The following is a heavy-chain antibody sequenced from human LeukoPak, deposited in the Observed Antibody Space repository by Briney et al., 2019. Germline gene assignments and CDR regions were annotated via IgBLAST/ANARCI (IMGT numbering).Heavy chain of an antibody. D-gene: IGHD3-3*01. V-gene: IGHV3-74*03. CDR3: ARGYQYDFWGGNPLDL. CDR1: GFTFSNYW. J-gene: IGHJ5*02. Sequence: GGSLRLSCEASGFTFSNYWKHWVRHVPGKGLVCVSRVDRDGSSITYADSVEGRFTISRDNAKNTLYLQMDSLRAEDTAVYYCARGYQYDFWGGNPLDLWGQGTLVTVSS. CDR2: VDRDGSSI.